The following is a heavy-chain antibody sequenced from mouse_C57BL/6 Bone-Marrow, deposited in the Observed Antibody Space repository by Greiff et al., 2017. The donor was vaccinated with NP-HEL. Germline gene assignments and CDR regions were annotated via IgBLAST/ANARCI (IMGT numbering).Heavy chain of an antibody. Sequence: QVQLQQSGAELARPGASVKLSCKASGYTFTSYGISWVKQRTGQGLEWIGEIYPRSGNTYYNEKFKGKATLTADKSSSTAYMELRSLTSEDSAVYFCARGRQLRLFYAMDYWGQGTSVTVSS. CDR3: ARGRQLRLFYAMDY. V-gene: IGHV1-81*01. D-gene: IGHD3-2*02. CDR2: IYPRSGNT. J-gene: IGHJ4*01. CDR1: GYTFTSYG.